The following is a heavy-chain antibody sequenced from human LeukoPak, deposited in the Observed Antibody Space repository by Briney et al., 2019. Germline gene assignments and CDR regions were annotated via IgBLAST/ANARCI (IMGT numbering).Heavy chain of an antibody. CDR1: GGSISSSSYS. CDR2: IYYSGST. V-gene: IGHV4-39*01. Sequence: SETLSLTCTVSGGSISSSSYSWGWIRQPPGKGLEWIGSIYYSGSTYYNPPLKSRVTISVDTSKNQFSLKLSSVTAADTAVYYCARHPVATIEVYFDYWGQGTLVAVSS. J-gene: IGHJ4*02. CDR3: ARHPVATIEVYFDY. D-gene: IGHD5-12*01.